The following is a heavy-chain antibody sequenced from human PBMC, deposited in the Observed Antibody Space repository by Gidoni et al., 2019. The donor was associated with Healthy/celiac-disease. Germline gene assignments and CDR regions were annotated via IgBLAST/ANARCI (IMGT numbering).Heavy chain of an antibody. D-gene: IGHD2-15*01. Sequence: QVQLVELGGGVVQPGRSLRLSCAAFGCTFSSYGMHWVRQAPGNGLEWVAVIWYDGSNKYYADSVKGRFTISRDNSKNTLYLQMNSLRAEDTAVYYCARDLCSGGSCYLFDYWGQGTLVTVSS. CDR2: IWYDGSNK. CDR1: GCTFSSYG. J-gene: IGHJ4*02. CDR3: ARDLCSGGSCYLFDY. V-gene: IGHV3-33*01.